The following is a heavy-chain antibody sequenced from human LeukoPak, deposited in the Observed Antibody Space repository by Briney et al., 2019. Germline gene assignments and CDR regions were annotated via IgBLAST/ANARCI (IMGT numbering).Heavy chain of an antibody. CDR3: ARLGRVNYFDY. CDR1: GFCVSSSY. J-gene: IGHJ4*02. D-gene: IGHD1-26*01. CDR2: IYSGGNT. Sequence: GGSLRLSCAASGFCVSSSYISWVRQAPGKGLEWVSVIYSGGNTYYADSVKGRFTISRDNSKNTLYLQMNSLRAEDTAVYYCARLGRVNYFDYWGQGTLVTVSS. V-gene: IGHV3-53*01.